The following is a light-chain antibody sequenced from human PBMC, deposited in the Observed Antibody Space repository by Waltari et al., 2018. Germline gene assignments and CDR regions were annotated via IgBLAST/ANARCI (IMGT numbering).Light chain of an antibody. CDR2: SHD. CDR3: GAWDDRLNVYV. Sequence: QSVLTQPPSASGPPGQTVTTPCSGSSSNIGSNPLNWYQHLPGTAPTLLIYSHDQRPSGVPDRFSGSKSGTSASLAISGLQSEDEADYYCGAWDDRLNVYVFGTGTRVTVL. V-gene: IGLV1-44*01. J-gene: IGLJ1*01. CDR1: SSNIGSNP.